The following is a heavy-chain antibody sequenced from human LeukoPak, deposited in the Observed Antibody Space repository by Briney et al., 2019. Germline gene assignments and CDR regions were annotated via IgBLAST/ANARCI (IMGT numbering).Heavy chain of an antibody. CDR1: GVSISSSSYY. CDR2: IYYSGST. V-gene: IGHV4-39*07. CDR3: ARDQGIAVAGTFDY. D-gene: IGHD6-19*01. J-gene: IGHJ4*02. Sequence: SETLSLTCTVSGVSISSSSYYWGWIRQPPGKGLEWIGSIYYSGSTYYNPSLKSRVTISVDTSKNQFSLKLSAVTAAGTAVYYCARDQGIAVAGTFDYWGQGTLVTVSS.